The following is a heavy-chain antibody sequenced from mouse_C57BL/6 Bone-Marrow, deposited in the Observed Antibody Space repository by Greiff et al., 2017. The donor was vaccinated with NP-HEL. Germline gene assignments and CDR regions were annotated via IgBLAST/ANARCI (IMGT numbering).Heavy chain of an antibody. V-gene: IGHV1-61*01. CDR1: GYTFTSYW. D-gene: IGHD2-4*01. Sequence: QVQLKQPGAELVRPGSSVKLSCKASGYTFTSYWMDWVKQRPGQGLEWIGNIYPSDSETHYNQKFKDKATLTVDKSSSTAYMQLSSLTSEDSAVYYCARQLIYYDYDVDYWGQGTTLTVSS. CDR3: ARQLIYYDYDVDY. CDR2: IYPSDSET. J-gene: IGHJ2*01.